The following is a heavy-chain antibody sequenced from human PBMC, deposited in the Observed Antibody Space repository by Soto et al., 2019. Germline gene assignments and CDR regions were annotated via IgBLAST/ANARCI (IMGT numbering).Heavy chain of an antibody. D-gene: IGHD3-10*01. CDR3: AKDHEHPFGTMVRGVIMQIAAAGT. Sequence: GGSLRLSCAASGFTFSSYGMHWVRQAPGKGLEWVAVISYDGSNKYYADSVKGRFTISRDNSKNTLYLQMNSLRAEDTAVYYCAKDHEHPFGTMVRGVIMQIAAAGTWGQGTLVTVSS. V-gene: IGHV3-30*18. CDR1: GFTFSSYG. J-gene: IGHJ5*02. CDR2: ISYDGSNK.